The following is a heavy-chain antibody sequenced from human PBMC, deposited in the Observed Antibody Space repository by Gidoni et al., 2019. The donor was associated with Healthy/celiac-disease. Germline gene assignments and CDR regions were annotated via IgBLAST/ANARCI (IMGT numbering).Heavy chain of an antibody. CDR3: ARESMLSYMDV. D-gene: IGHD2-2*01. Sequence: EVQLVESGGGLVQPGGSLRLSCAASGFTFSSYSMNWVRQAPGKGLEWVSYISSSSSTIYYADSVKGRFTISRDNAKNSLYLQMNSLRAEDTAVYYCARESMLSYMDVWGKGTTVTVSS. J-gene: IGHJ6*03. CDR2: ISSSSSTI. CDR1: GFTFSSYS. V-gene: IGHV3-48*01.